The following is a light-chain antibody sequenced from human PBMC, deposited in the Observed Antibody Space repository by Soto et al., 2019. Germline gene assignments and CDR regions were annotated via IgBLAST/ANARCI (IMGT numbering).Light chain of an antibody. Sequence: EVVLTQSPVTLSLSPGERASLSCRASQFLSSYLAWYQQIPGQPPRLLIFEASSRAPGIPDRFSGSGSGTDFTLTIRRLEPEDFAVYYCQKYGTSSTFGQGTKVDIK. CDR3: QKYGTSST. CDR2: EAS. V-gene: IGKV3-20*01. CDR1: QFLSSY. J-gene: IGKJ1*01.